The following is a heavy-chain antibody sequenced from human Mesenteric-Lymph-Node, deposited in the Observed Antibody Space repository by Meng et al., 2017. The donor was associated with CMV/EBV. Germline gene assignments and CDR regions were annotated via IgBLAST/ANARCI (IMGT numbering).Heavy chain of an antibody. CDR1: GFTFSDYF. CDR3: ARDRGYDLDYFDY. D-gene: IGHD5-12*01. V-gene: IGHV3-11*04. J-gene: IGHJ4*02. CDR2: ISSSGSI. Sequence: CAAYGFTFSDYFISWIRQAPGKGLEWISYISSSGSIYYADSVKGRFTISRDDAKNSVYLQMNGLRAEDTGVYYCARDRGYDLDYFDYWGQGTLVTVSS.